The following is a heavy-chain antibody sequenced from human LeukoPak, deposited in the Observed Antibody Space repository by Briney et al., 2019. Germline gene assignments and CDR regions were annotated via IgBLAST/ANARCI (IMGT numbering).Heavy chain of an antibody. CDR2: IYYSGST. V-gene: IGHV4-59*01. D-gene: IGHD3-16*01. CDR1: GGSISSYS. Sequence: ASETLSLTCTVPGGSISSYSWSWIRQPPGQGLEWIGYIYYSGSTNSNPSLKTRVTISVDTSKNQFSLNLCSVTAPDTAVYYCARGLNRYYFDYWGQVTLVIGSS. J-gene: IGHJ4*02. CDR3: ARGLNRYYFDY.